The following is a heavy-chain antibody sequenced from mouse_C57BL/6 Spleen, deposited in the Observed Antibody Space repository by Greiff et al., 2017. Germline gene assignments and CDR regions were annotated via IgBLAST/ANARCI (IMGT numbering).Heavy chain of an antibody. V-gene: IGHV1-50*01. CDR3: ARRGFSGFDY. CDR1: GSTFTSYW. J-gene: IGHJ2*01. D-gene: IGHD6-2*01. CDR2: IDPSDSYT. Sequence: VQLQQPGAELVKPGASVKLSCKASGSTFTSYWMPWVKQRPGQGLEWIGEIDPSDSYTNYNQKFKGKATLTVDTSSSTAYMQLSSLTSEDSAVYYCARRGFSGFDYWGQGTTLTVSS.